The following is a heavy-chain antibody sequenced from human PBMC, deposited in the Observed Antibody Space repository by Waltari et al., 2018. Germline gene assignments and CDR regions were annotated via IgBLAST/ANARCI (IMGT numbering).Heavy chain of an antibody. CDR1: GGTFSSYA. J-gene: IGHJ6*03. D-gene: IGHD5-18*01. Sequence: QVQLVQSGAEVKKPGSSVKVSCKASGGTFSSYAISWVRQAPGPGLEWMGGIIPIFGTANYAQKFQGRVTITADESTSTAYMELSSLRSEDTAVYYCASRRGYSYGYEAYYYYMDVWGKGTTVTVSS. CDR3: ASRRGYSYGYEAYYYYMDV. V-gene: IGHV1-69*01. CDR2: IIPIFGTA.